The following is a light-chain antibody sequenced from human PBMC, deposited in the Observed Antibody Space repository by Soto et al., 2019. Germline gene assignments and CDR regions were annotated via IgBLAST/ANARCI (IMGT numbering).Light chain of an antibody. Sequence: EIVLTQSPGTLSLSPGERATLSCRASQSVSSSYLAWYQKKPGQAPRLLIYGASKRATGIPDRFSGSGSGTDFTLIISRLEPEDFAVYYCQQYMSSVTFGQGTKVEIK. CDR1: QSVSSSY. CDR2: GAS. CDR3: QQYMSSVT. V-gene: IGKV3-20*01. J-gene: IGKJ1*01.